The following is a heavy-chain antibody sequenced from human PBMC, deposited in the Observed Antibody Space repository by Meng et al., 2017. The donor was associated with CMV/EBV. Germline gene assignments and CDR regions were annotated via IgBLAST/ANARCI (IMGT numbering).Heavy chain of an antibody. CDR2: IHPQSGVT. CDR3: ARDKNWGPDY. V-gene: IGHV1-2*02. D-gene: IGHD7-27*01. Sequence: ASVKVSCKASGYTFTDHYSHWVRQAPGQGLEWMGWIHPQSGVTNYAQKFQARVTLTRDTSINTGYMELSRLTSDDTAVYYCARDKNWGPDYWGQGTLVTVSS. CDR1: GYTFTDHY. J-gene: IGHJ4*02.